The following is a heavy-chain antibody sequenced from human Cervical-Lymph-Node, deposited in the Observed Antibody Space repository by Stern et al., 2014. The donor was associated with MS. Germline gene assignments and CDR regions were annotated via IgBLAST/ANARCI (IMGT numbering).Heavy chain of an antibody. V-gene: IGHV4-61*02. CDR3: ARDRDGAWFDH. J-gene: IGHJ5*02. CDR2: IYHTGST. CDR1: GDSIRSGSYY. Sequence: VQLVESGPGLMKPSQTLSLTCTVSGDSIRSGSYYWSWIRQSAGKGLQWIGRIYHTGSTYYNPSLVSRVAMSVDTAKNKFSLQGGSVPAADTAMYYCARDRDGAWFDHWGQGTLVTVSS. D-gene: IGHD1-26*01.